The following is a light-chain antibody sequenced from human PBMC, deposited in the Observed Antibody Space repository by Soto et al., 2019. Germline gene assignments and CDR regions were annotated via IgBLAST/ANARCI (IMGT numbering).Light chain of an antibody. Sequence: DIQMTQSPSSLSASVGDRVTITCRAGQSITSYLNWYQQKPGKAPKLLIYGASTLQSGVPSRFSGSGSGTDFTLTISSLQPEDFATDYCQQSDSTPITFGQGKRLEIK. CDR3: QQSDSTPIT. CDR1: QSITSY. V-gene: IGKV1-39*01. J-gene: IGKJ5*01. CDR2: GAS.